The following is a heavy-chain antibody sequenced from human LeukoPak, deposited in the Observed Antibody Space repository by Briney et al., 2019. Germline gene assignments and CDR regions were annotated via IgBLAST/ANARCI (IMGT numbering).Heavy chain of an antibody. CDR1: GYTFTSYG. J-gene: IGHJ3*02. V-gene: IGHV1-18*01. CDR3: ARDIPGGYCSSTSCGGANDAFDI. D-gene: IGHD2-2*01. Sequence: ASVKVSCKASGYTFTSYGISWVRQAPGQGLEWMGWIRAYNGNTNYAQKLQGRVTMTTDTSTSTAYMELRSLRSDDTAVYYCARDIPGGYCSSTSCGGANDAFDIWGQGTMVTVSS. CDR2: IRAYNGNT.